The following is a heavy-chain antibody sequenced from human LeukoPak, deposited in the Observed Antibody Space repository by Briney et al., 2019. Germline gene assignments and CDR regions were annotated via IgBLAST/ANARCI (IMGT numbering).Heavy chain of an antibody. CDR2: ISSSSSYI. Sequence: GGSLRLSCAASGFTFSSYAMSWVRQAPGKGLEWVSSISSSSSYIYYADSVKGRFTISRDNAKNSLYLQMNSLRAEDTAVYYCARDLVAVAGLYNWFDPWGQGTLVTVSS. V-gene: IGHV3-21*01. CDR3: ARDLVAVAGLYNWFDP. CDR1: GFTFSSYA. J-gene: IGHJ5*02. D-gene: IGHD6-19*01.